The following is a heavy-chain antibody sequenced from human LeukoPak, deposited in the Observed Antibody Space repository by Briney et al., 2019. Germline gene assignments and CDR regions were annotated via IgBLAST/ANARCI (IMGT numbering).Heavy chain of an antibody. V-gene: IGHV3-23*01. J-gene: IGHJ3*02. Sequence: GGSLRLSCAASGFTFSSFATSWVRQAPGKGLEWVSGISASGGSTYYADSVKGRFTISRDNSKNTLFLQMNSLRAEDTAVYYCARDAFGARGIGGGLDIWGQGTMVIVSS. CDR1: GFTFSSFA. D-gene: IGHD3-10*01. CDR3: ARDAFGARGIGGGLDI. CDR2: ISASGGST.